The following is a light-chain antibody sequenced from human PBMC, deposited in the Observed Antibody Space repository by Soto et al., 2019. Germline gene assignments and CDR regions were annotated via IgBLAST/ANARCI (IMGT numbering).Light chain of an antibody. V-gene: IGLV2-14*01. Sequence: QSVLTQPASVSGSPGQSITISCTGTSSDVGGYNYVSWYQQHPGKAPKLMIYEVSNRPSRVSNRFSGSKSGNTASLTISGLQAEDEADYYCSSYTSSILYVFGTGTKVTVL. CDR1: SSDVGGYNY. J-gene: IGLJ1*01. CDR3: SSYTSSILYV. CDR2: EVS.